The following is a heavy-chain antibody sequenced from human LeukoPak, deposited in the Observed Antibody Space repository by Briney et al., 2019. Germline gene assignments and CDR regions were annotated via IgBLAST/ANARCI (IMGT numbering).Heavy chain of an antibody. CDR3: ARDPDTAYFDY. J-gene: IGHJ4*02. D-gene: IGHD5-18*01. CDR1: GGTFSSYA. Sequence: SVKVSCKASGGTFSSYAISWVRQAPGQGLEWMGRIIPILGIADYAQKFQGRVTITADKSTSTAYMELSSLRSEDTAVYYCARDPDTAYFDYWGQGTLVTVSS. CDR2: IIPILGIA. V-gene: IGHV1-69*04.